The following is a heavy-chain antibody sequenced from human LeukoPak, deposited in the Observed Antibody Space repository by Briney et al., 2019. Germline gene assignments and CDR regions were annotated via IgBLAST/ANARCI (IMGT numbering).Heavy chain of an antibody. CDR3: ARGDGLQLWLHISF. CDR1: GFVFNSYG. Sequence: PGGSLRLSFAASGFVFNSYGCHWVRQAPGKGLEWLSYISADGNSIYYADSVKGRFTVSRDEAKSSVFLQMNSLRDEDTAVYYCARGDGLQLWLHISFWGQGALVAVSS. D-gene: IGHD5-18*01. J-gene: IGHJ4*02. V-gene: IGHV3-48*02. CDR2: ISADGNSI.